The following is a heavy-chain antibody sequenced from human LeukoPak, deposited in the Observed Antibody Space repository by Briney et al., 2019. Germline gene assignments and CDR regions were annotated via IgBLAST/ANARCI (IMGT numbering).Heavy chain of an antibody. CDR3: ARGSGYYYYMDV. Sequence: PGGSLRLSCAASGFTFSSYVMHWVRQATGKGLEWVSAIGTAGDTYYPGSVKGRFTVSRENAKNSLYLQMNSLRAGDTAVYYCARGSGYYYYMDVWGKGTTVTISS. CDR2: IGTAGDT. V-gene: IGHV3-13*01. CDR1: GFTFSSYV. J-gene: IGHJ6*03.